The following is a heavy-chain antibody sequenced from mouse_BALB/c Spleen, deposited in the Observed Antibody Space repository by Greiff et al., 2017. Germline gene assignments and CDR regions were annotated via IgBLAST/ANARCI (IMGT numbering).Heavy chain of an antibody. J-gene: IGHJ1*01. CDR3: ARRGLQGWYFDV. V-gene: IGHV1-63*01. D-gene: IGHD3-3*01. CDR1: GYAFTNYW. CDR2: IYPGSGNT. Sequence: VQRVESGAELVRPGTSVKISCKASGYAFTNYWLGWVKQRPGHGLEWIGDIYPGSGNTYYNEKFKGKATLTADKSSSTAYMQLSSLTSEDSAVYFCARRGLQGWYFDVWGAGTTVTVSS.